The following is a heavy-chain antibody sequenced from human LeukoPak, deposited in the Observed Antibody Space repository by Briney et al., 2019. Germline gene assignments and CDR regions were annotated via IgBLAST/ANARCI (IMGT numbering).Heavy chain of an antibody. V-gene: IGHV1-69*13. CDR3: ARAVVTAAYKYFFYAMDV. J-gene: IGHJ6*02. CDR1: GGTFWSYA. Sequence: SVKASYTASGGTFWSYANSGVRQAPGQGLEWMGGITPMFGTPNYAQKFKGRVTITADESTRTAYMELSSLTSDDTAVYYCARAVVTAAYKYFFYAMDVWGQGTTVTVSS. CDR2: ITPMFGTP. D-gene: IGHD2-21*02.